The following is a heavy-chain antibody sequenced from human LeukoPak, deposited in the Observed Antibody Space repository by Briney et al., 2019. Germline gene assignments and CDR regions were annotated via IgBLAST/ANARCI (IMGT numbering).Heavy chain of an antibody. CDR3: AKVSRSYDFWRTANLYYMDV. J-gene: IGHJ6*03. Sequence: GGSLRLSCAASGFTFDGYAMQWVRQAPGKGLEWVSLISGDGGSTYYADSVKGRFTISRDNSKNSLYLQMNGLRTEDTALYYCAKVSRSYDFWRTANLYYMDVWGEGTTVIVSS. CDR1: GFTFDGYA. D-gene: IGHD3-3*01. V-gene: IGHV3-43*02. CDR2: ISGDGGST.